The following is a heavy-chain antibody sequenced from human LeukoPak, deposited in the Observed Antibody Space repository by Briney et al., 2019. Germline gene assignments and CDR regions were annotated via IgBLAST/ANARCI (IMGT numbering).Heavy chain of an antibody. CDR1: GFTFSSYG. CDR3: AKSPLTIIVGATPAY. J-gene: IGHJ4*02. Sequence: GGSLRLSCAAAGFTFSSYGLSWARQAPGKGLEWVSAISGSGGSTYYADSVKGRFTISRDNSKNTLYLQMNSLRAEDTAVYYCAKSPLTIIVGATPAYWGQGTLVTVSS. CDR2: ISGSGGST. V-gene: IGHV3-23*01. D-gene: IGHD1-26*01.